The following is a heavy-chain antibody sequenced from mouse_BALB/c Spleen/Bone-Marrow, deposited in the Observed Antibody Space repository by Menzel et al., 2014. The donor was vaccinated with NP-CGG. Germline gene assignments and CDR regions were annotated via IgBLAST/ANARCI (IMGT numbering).Heavy chain of an antibody. D-gene: IGHD2-2*01. CDR2: IDPSTGRT. Sequence: QVQLQQSGAELVKPGASVKLSCKASGYTFTSYWMHWVKQRPGQGLEWIGAIDPSTGRTDYNKKFKSQSTLTVDKSSSTAYMHLSSLTSEDSAVYDCARINGYDYWGQCTTLTVPS. CDR1: GYTFTSYW. CDR3: ARINGYDY. V-gene: IGHV1S81*02. J-gene: IGHJ2*01.